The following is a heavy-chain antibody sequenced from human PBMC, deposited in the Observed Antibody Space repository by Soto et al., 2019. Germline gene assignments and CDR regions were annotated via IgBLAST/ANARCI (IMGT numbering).Heavy chain of an antibody. J-gene: IGHJ6*02. V-gene: IGHV1-69*12. CDR2: IIPIFGSA. CDR3: ATGGATGTTRKGRPVYYFCGMDV. CDR1: GGTFSSYA. Sequence: QVQPVLSGAEVKKPGSSVKVSCKASGGTFSSYALSWVRQAPGQGLEWMGGIIPIFGSANYAQKFQGRVTMTAGESMGKAYMWLSSLRSEDAAVYYCATGGATGTTRKGRPVYYFCGMDVWGQGTAVTASS. D-gene: IGHD4-17*01.